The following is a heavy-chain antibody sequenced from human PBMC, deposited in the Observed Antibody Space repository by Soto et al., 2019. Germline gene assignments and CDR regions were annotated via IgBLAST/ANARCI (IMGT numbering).Heavy chain of an antibody. CDR1: GGSISSGGYS. Sequence: SETLSLTCAVSGGSISSGGYSWSWIRQPPGKGLEWIGYIYHSGSTNYNPSLKSRVTISVDRSKNQFSLKLSSVTAADTAVYYCARALSATSFDYWGQGTLVTVSS. CDR3: ARALSATSFDY. J-gene: IGHJ4*02. CDR2: IYHSGST. V-gene: IGHV4-30-2*01.